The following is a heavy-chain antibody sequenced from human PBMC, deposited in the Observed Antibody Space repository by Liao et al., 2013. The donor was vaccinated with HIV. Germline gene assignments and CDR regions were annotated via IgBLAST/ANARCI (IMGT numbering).Heavy chain of an antibody. CDR2: VYYTGST. D-gene: IGHD3-22*01. Sequence: QVQLQESGQGLVKPSETLSLRCSVSGASISRSSFYWDWIRQSPGKGLEWIGSVYYTGSTWYNASVKSRVTISVDTSENQFSLRLRSVTAADTAVYFCAREFFDLHSGSYYYMDVWGKGTTVTVSS. CDR1: GASISRSSFY. J-gene: IGHJ6*03. CDR3: AREFFDLHSGSYYYMDV. V-gene: IGHV4-39*07.